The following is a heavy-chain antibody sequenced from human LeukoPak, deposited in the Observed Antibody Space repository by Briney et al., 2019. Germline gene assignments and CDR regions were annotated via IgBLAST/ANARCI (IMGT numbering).Heavy chain of an antibody. CDR3: AKEDYDSSGYYAYYFDY. CDR2: ISGSGGST. J-gene: IGHJ4*02. D-gene: IGHD3-22*01. V-gene: IGHV3-23*01. Sequence: GGSLRLSCAASGFTFSSYAMSWVRQAPGKGLEWVSAISGSGGSTYYADSVKGRFTISRDDSKNTLYLQMNSLRAEDTAVYYCAKEDYDSSGYYAYYFDYWGQGTLVTVSS. CDR1: GFTFSSYA.